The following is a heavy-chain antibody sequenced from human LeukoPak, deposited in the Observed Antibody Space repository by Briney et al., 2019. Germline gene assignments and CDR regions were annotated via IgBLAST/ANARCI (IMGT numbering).Heavy chain of an antibody. V-gene: IGHV1-18*01. D-gene: IGHD2/OR15-2a*01. J-gene: IGHJ1*01. Sequence: ASVKVSCKTSNYTFSNYGITWVRQAPGQGLEWMGWIGAYSGNSEFAQKFQGRVTMTTDVSSGTAYMELTNLTPDYTAVYFCARDSSAFYGSEYFQHWGQGTLVTVSS. CDR1: NYTFSNYG. CDR2: IGAYSGNS. CDR3: ARDSSAFYGSEYFQH.